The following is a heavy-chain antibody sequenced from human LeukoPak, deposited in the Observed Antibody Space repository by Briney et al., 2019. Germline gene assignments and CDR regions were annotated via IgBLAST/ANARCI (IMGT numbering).Heavy chain of an antibody. CDR3: ARGDYFDE. CDR1: GGCISSYY. V-gene: IGHV4-59*01. Sequence: SETLTLTCTVSGGCISSYYWSWIRQPPGKGLEWIGYIYYSGSTNYNPSLKSRVTISVDTSKNQFSLKLSSVTAADTAVYFCARGDYFDEWGQGTLVTVSS. CDR2: IYYSGST. J-gene: IGHJ4*02.